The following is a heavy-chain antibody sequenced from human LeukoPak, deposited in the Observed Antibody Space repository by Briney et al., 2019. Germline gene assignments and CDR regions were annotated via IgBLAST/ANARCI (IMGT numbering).Heavy chain of an antibody. Sequence: SETLSLTCTVSGGSISSGDYYWSWIRQPPGKGLEWIGYIYYSGSTYYNPSLKSRVTISVDTSKNQFSLKLSSVTAADTAVYYCARVPTRGYYYDSSGFMWGQGILVTVSS. V-gene: IGHV4-30-4*01. CDR2: IYYSGST. J-gene: IGHJ4*02. CDR3: ARVPTRGYYYDSSGFM. D-gene: IGHD3-22*01. CDR1: GGSISSGDYY.